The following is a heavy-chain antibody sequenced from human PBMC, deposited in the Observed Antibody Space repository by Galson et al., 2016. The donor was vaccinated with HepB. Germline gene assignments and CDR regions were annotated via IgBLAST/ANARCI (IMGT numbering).Heavy chain of an antibody. CDR2: ITSSSSTI. CDR3: AIIQRIDGMDA. CDR1: GFTFNDYS. V-gene: IGHV3-48*01. J-gene: IGHJ6*02. Sequence: SLRLSCAASGFTFNDYSMNWVRQAPGKGLEWVSYITSSSSTIYYADSVKGRFTISRDNAKNSLYLEMNSLRVGDTAIYYCAIIQRIDGMDAWGQGTTVTVSS. D-gene: IGHD2/OR15-2a*01.